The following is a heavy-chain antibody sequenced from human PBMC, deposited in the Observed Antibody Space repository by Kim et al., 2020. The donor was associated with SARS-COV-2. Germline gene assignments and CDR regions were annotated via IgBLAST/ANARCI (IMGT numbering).Heavy chain of an antibody. CDR1: GYTFTGYY. Sequence: ASVKVSCKASGYTFTGYYMHWVRQAPGQGLEWMGWINPNSGGTNYAQKFQGRVTMTRDTSISTAYMELSRLRSDDTAVYYCARDGLTEPPYYYYYYYMDVWGKETTVTVSS. CDR2: INPNSGGT. J-gene: IGHJ6*03. V-gene: IGHV1-2*02. D-gene: IGHD7-27*01. CDR3: ARDGLTEPPYYYYYYYMDV.